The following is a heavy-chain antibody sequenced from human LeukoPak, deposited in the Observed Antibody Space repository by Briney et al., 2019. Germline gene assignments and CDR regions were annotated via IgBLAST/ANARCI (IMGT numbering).Heavy chain of an antibody. CDR2: ISGSGGST. CDR3: AKDRLVYAFYDAFDI. J-gene: IGHJ3*02. V-gene: IGHV3-23*01. Sequence: GGSLRLSCVVSGFTFSSYHMNWVRQAPGKGLEWVSAISGSGGSTYYADSVKGRFTISRDNSKNTLYLQMNSLRAEDTAVYYCAKDRLVYAFYDAFDIWGQGTMVTVSS. CDR1: GFTFSSYH. D-gene: IGHD2-8*01.